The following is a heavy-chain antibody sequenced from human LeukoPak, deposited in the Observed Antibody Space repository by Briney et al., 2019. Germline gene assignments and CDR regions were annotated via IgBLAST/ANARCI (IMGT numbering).Heavy chain of an antibody. V-gene: IGHV3-7*01. CDR2: IKQDGSVK. J-gene: IGHJ4*02. CDR1: GFTFTTYW. CDR3: GRIGYSSSSIDY. Sequence: GSLRLSCAASGFTFTTYWMSWVRQAPGKGLEWVANIKQDGSVKYYVDSVKGRFTIYRDSAENSLYLHMSSLRAEDTAVYYCGRIGYSSSSIDYWGQGTLVTVSS. D-gene: IGHD6-6*01.